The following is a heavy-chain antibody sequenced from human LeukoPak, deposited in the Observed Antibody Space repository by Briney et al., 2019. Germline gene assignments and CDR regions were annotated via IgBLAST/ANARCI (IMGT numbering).Heavy chain of an antibody. CDR1: GDSVSSNSAV. CDR2: TYYRSKWYN. Sequence: SQTLSLTCAISGDSVSSNSAVCNWSRQSPARGLEWLGRTYYRSKWYNDYAVSVKSRITINPDTSKNQFSLQLNSVTPEDTAVYYCARDRDLITNFDYWGQGTLVTVSS. V-gene: IGHV6-1*01. D-gene: IGHD3-16*01. CDR3: ARDRDLITNFDY. J-gene: IGHJ4*02.